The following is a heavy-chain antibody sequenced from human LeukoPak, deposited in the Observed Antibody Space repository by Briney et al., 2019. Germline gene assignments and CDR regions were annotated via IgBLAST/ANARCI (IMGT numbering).Heavy chain of an antibody. Sequence: GGSXRLSCAASGFTFTNAXXXXXRQAPGKXXXXXXXXXXKXXGATTDFAAPVKGRCTISRDDAKNTLELQMNSLKTQNKTGYYCSTDGGGSRFGEYAAYWGQGTLVTVSA. D-gene: IGHD3-10*01. CDR2: XXXKXXGATT. V-gene: IGHV3-15*01. J-gene: IGHJ1*01. CDR3: STDGGGSRFGEYAAY. CDR1: GFTFTNAX.